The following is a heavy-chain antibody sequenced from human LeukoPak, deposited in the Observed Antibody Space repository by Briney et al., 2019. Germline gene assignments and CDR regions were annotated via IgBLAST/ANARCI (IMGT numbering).Heavy chain of an antibody. D-gene: IGHD2-2*01. CDR3: ARKRVVWPPNWYFDL. CDR2: ISYDGSNK. Sequence: GGSLRLSCAASGFTFSSYAMHWVRQAPGKGLEWVAVISYDGSNKYYADSVKGRFTISRDNSKNTLYLQMNSLRAEDTAVYYCARKRVVWPPNWYFDLWGRGTLVTVSS. J-gene: IGHJ2*01. V-gene: IGHV3-30-3*01. CDR1: GFTFSSYA.